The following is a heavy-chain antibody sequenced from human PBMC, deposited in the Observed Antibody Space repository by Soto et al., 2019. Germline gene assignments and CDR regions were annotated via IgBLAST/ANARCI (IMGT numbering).Heavy chain of an antibody. Sequence: GGSLRLSCAASGFTFSSYGMHWVRQAPGKGLEWVAVIWYDGSNKYYADSVKGRFTISGDNSKNTLYLQMNSLRAEDTAVYYCARGDIVVVPAAYYYYGMDVWGQGTTVTVSS. CDR1: GFTFSSYG. D-gene: IGHD2-2*01. CDR2: IWYDGSNK. J-gene: IGHJ6*02. V-gene: IGHV3-33*01. CDR3: ARGDIVVVPAAYYYYGMDV.